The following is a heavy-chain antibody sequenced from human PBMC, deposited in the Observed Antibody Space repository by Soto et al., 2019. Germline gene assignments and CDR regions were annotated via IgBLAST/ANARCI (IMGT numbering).Heavy chain of an antibody. Sequence: ASVTVSCQTSGYTFTSYYIHWVRQAPGQGLEWMGIINPSGGSTTYAQKFQGRVTMTRDTSTSTVYMELSSLRSEDTAVYYCTRAPSYGAFDIWGQGTMVTVSS. D-gene: IGHD4-17*01. J-gene: IGHJ3*02. CDR2: INPSGGST. CDR1: GYTFTSYY. CDR3: TRAPSYGAFDI. V-gene: IGHV1-46*03.